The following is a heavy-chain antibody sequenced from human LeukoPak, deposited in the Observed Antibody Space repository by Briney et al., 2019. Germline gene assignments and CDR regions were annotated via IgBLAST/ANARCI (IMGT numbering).Heavy chain of an antibody. CDR2: IQYDGSNK. J-gene: IGHJ4*02. D-gene: IGHD2-15*01. V-gene: IGHV3-30*02. Sequence: PGGSLRLSCAASGFTFSNYGMHWVRQAPSKGLEWVAFIQYDGSNKYYADSVKGRFTISRDNSKNTLYLQMNSLRAEDTALYYCANRYCSGGSCHRDYWGQGTLVTVSS. CDR1: GFTFSNYG. CDR3: ANRYCSGGSCHRDY.